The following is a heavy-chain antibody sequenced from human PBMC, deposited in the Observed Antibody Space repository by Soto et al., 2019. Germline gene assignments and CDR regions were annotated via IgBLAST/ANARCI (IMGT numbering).Heavy chain of an antibody. CDR3: TRHPGVVVTATDFDY. D-gene: IGHD2-21*02. CDR2: IRSKANSYAT. CDR1: GFTFSGSA. V-gene: IGHV3-73*01. Sequence: GGSLRLSCAASGFTFSGSAMHWVRQASGKGLEWVGRIRSKANSYATAYAASVKGRFTISRDDSKNTAYLQMNSLKTEDTAVYYCTRHPGVVVTATDFDYWGQGTLVTVSS. J-gene: IGHJ4*02.